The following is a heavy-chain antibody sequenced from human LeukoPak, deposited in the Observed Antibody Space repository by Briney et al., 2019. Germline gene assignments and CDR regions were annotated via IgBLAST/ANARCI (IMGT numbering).Heavy chain of an antibody. D-gene: IGHD2-15*01. CDR1: GFPFGSYS. V-gene: IGHV3-48*04. CDR2: ISSSSSTI. Sequence: GGSLRLSCAASGFPFGSYSMNWVRQAPGKGLEWVSYISSSSSTIYYADSVKGRFTISRDNAKNSLYLQMNSLRAEDTAVYYCAREGNCSGGSCYSGFTFDYWGQGTLVTVSS. J-gene: IGHJ4*02. CDR3: AREGNCSGGSCYSGFTFDY.